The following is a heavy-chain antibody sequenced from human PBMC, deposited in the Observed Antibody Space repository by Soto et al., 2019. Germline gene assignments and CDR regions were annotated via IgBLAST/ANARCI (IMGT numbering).Heavy chain of an antibody. CDR2: ISGSAGSGDNT. D-gene: IGHD5-12*01. J-gene: IGHJ3*01. CDR1: GFAFSNYA. V-gene: IGHV3-23*01. CDR3: AKGLYSGSGPRAFDV. Sequence: EVQLLESGGGLVQPGGSLRLSCAASGFAFSNYAMSWVRQAPGKGLEWVSTISGSAGSGDNTYYADSVKGRFTISRDNSKNTLYLQMSSLRVEDTALYHCAKGLYSGSGPRAFDVWGQGRMVTVSS.